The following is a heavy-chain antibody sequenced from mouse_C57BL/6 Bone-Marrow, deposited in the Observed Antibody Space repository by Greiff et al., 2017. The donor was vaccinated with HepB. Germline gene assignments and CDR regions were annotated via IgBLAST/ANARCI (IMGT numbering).Heavy chain of an antibody. J-gene: IGHJ2*01. CDR2: IYPGDGDT. D-gene: IGHD2-1*01. V-gene: IGHV1-82*01. CDR1: GYAFSSSW. Sequence: ESGPELVKPGASVKISCKASGYAFSSSWMNWVKQRPGKGLEWIGRIYPGDGDTNYNGKFKGKATLTADKSSSTAYMQLSSLTSEDSAVYFCAREGVKGYWGQGTTLTVSS. CDR3: AREGVKGY.